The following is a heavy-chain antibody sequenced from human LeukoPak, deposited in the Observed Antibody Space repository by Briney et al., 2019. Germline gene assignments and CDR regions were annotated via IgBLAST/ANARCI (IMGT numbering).Heavy chain of an antibody. D-gene: IGHD4-17*01. V-gene: IGHV3-30*18. CDR3: ANLATVTTFGIFDY. CDR2: ISYDESKK. J-gene: IGHJ4*02. Sequence: GGSLRLSCAASGFTFSSYGMHWVRQAPGKGLEGVAVISYDESKKYYADSVKGRFTISRDNSKNTLYLQMNSLRAEDTAVYYCANLATVTTFGIFDYWGQGTLVTVSS. CDR1: GFTFSSYG.